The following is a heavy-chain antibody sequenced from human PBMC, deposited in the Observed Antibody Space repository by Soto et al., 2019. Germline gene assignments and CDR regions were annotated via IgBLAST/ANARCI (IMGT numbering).Heavy chain of an antibody. CDR2: INAGNGNT. CDR3: ARAPGYSYGYN. Sequence: GASVKVSCKASGYTFISYAMNWVRQAPGQRLEWMGWINAGNGNTKYSQKFQGRVTITRDTSASTGYMELSSLRSEDTAVYYCARAPGYSYGYNWGQGTLVTVS. J-gene: IGHJ4*02. V-gene: IGHV1-3*01. D-gene: IGHD5-18*01. CDR1: GYTFISYA.